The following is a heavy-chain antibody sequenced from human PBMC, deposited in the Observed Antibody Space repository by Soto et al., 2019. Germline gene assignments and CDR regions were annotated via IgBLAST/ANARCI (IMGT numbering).Heavy chain of an antibody. Sequence: GGSLRLSCAASGFTFSSYSMNWVRQAPGKGLEWVSSISSSSSYIYYADSVKGRFTISRDNAKNSLYLQMNSLRAEDTAVYYCAREPQGIRYYYYYGMDVWGQGTTVTVS. CDR3: AREPQGIRYYYYYGMDV. J-gene: IGHJ6*02. V-gene: IGHV3-21*01. D-gene: IGHD3-3*02. CDR1: GFTFSSYS. CDR2: ISSSSSYI.